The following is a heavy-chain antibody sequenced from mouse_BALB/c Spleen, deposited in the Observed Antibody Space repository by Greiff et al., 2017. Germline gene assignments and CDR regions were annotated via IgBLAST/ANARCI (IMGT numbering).Heavy chain of an antibody. Sequence: QVQLKESGPGLVAPSQSLSITCTVSGFSLTGYGVNWVRQPPGKGLEWLGMIWGDGSTDYNSALKSRLSISKDNSKSQVFLKMNSLQTDDTARYYCAREAGTKEGFDYWGQGTTLTVSS. D-gene: IGHD4-1*01. CDR3: AREAGTKEGFDY. V-gene: IGHV2-6-7*01. CDR2: IWGDGST. J-gene: IGHJ2*01. CDR1: GFSLTGYG.